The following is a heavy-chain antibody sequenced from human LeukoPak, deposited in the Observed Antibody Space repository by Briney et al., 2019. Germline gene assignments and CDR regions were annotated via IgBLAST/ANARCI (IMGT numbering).Heavy chain of an antibody. CDR3: ARTFEADSETFDY. Sequence: SETLSLTGTVSGGSISSGGYYWSWIRQHPGKGLEWIGYIYYSGSTYYNPSLKSRVTISVDTSKNQFSLKLSSVTAADTAVYYCARTFEADSETFDYWGQGTLVTVSS. J-gene: IGHJ4*02. V-gene: IGHV4-31*03. CDR2: IYYSGST. D-gene: IGHD3-9*01. CDR1: GGSISSGGYY.